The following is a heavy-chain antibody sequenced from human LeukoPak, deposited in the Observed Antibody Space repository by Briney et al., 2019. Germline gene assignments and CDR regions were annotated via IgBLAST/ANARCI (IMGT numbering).Heavy chain of an antibody. Sequence: PSETLSLTCTVAGGSISRSSYYRAWIRQPPGKGLEWIGNIYYSGSTKYNPSLKSRVNISVDTSKNQFSLKLSSVTAADTAVYYCARYCSGGSCYYFDYWGQGTLVTVSS. CDR3: ARYCSGGSCYYFDY. CDR2: IYYSGST. J-gene: IGHJ4*02. D-gene: IGHD2-15*01. V-gene: IGHV4-39*01. CDR1: GGSISRSSYY.